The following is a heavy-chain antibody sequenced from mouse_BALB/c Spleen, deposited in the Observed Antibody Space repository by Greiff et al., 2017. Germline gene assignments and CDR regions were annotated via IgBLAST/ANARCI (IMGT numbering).Heavy chain of an antibody. CDR3: ARLDEGFAY. D-gene: IGHD2-3*01. Sequence: EVNVVESGGGLVKPGGSLKLSCAASGFTFSSYAMSWVRQTPEKRLEWVATISSGGSYTYYPDSVKGRFTISRDNAKNTLYLQMSSLRSEDTAMYYCARLDEGFAYWGQGTLVTVSA. J-gene: IGHJ3*01. CDR2: ISSGGSYT. CDR1: GFTFSSYA. V-gene: IGHV5-9-3*01.